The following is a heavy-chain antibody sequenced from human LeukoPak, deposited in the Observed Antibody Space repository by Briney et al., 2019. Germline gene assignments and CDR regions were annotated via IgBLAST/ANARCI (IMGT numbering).Heavy chain of an antibody. V-gene: IGHV3-23*01. CDR3: AKVIVFLFGDP. J-gene: IGHJ5*02. CDR2: IVSDGYKA. Sequence: KSGGSLRLSCAASGFTFSSYAMSWVRQAPGKGLEWVATIVSDGYKAYYADSVKGRFAISRDNSQNTVHLQMNRLRAEDTATYYCAKVIVFLFGDPWGQGALVTVSS. D-gene: IGHD2-21*01. CDR1: GFTFSSYA.